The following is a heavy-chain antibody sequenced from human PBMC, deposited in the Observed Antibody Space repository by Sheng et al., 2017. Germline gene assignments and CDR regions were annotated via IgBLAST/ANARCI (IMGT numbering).Heavy chain of an antibody. CDR2: ISSSSSYI. CDR1: GFTFSTYS. D-gene: IGHD6-6*01. J-gene: IGHJ4*02. Sequence: EVQLVESGGGLVKPGGSLRLSCAASGFTFSTYSLNWVRQAPGKGLEWVSSISSSSSYIYYPDSVKGRFTISRDNAKNSLYLQMNSLRAEDTAVYYCARGAYSSSWFFDYWGQGTLVTVSS. V-gene: IGHV3-21*01. CDR3: ARGAYSSSWFFDY.